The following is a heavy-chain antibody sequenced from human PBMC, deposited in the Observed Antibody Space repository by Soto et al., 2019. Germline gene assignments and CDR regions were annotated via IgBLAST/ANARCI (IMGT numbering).Heavy chain of an antibody. D-gene: IGHD6-13*01. Sequence: GESLKISCKGSGYSFTSYWISWVRQMPGKGLEWMGRIDPSDSYTNYSPSFQGHVTISADKSISTAYLQWSSLKASDTAMYYCAIAYSSSWYYGMDVWGQGTTVTVSS. J-gene: IGHJ6*02. CDR1: GYSFTSYW. V-gene: IGHV5-10-1*01. CDR2: IDPSDSYT. CDR3: AIAYSSSWYYGMDV.